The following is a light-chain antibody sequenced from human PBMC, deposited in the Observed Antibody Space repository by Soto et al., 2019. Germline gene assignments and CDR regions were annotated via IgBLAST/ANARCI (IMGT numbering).Light chain of an antibody. J-gene: IGKJ1*01. V-gene: IGKV1-5*03. CDR1: QSISTW. CDR2: KAS. Sequence: DIQMTQSPSTLSASVGDRVTITCRASQSISTWLAWYQQKPGKAPKLLIYKASSLESGVPSRFSGSGSGTEFALTISSLQPDDFATYYCQQYNTYPGTFGQGPRWKSN. CDR3: QQYNTYPGT.